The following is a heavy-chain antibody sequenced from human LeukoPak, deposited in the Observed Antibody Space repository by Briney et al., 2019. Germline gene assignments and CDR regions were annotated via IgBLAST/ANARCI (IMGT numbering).Heavy chain of an antibody. CDR3: ATDVGGY. CDR1: GFTFSSTW. J-gene: IGHJ4*02. D-gene: IGHD3-16*01. Sequence: PGGSLRLSCAASGFTFSSTWMHWVRQAPGKGLVWVSRINSDGTRISYADSVRGRFTISRDNAKNTLYLQMNSLRAEDTAVYYCATDVGGYWGQGTLVTVSS. CDR2: INSDGTRI. V-gene: IGHV3-74*01.